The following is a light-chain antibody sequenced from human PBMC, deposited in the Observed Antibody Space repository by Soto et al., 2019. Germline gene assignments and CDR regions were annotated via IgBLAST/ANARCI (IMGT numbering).Light chain of an antibody. CDR3: TSYTISNTYV. CDR2: DVS. Sequence: QSVLTQPASVSESPGQSITISCTGTSSDVGSYNYVSWYQQHPGKAPKLMIYDVSNRPSGVSNRFSGSKSGNTASLTISWLQAEDEADYYCTSYTISNTYVFGTGTKVTVL. CDR1: SSDVGSYNY. J-gene: IGLJ1*01. V-gene: IGLV2-14*01.